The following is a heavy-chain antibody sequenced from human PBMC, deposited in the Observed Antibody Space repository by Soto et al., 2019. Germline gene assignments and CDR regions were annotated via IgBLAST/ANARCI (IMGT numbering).Heavy chain of an antibody. CDR2: IHHSGST. Sequence: SETLSLTCSVSGGYISSYYWSWIRQTPGEGREWIGEIHHSGSTNYNPSLKSRVTISVDTSKNPFSLKLSSVTAADTAVYYCARGRKYYDYIWGSYRYTPFDYWGQGTLVTGSS. J-gene: IGHJ4*02. D-gene: IGHD3-16*02. CDR1: GGYISSYY. V-gene: IGHV4-34*01. CDR3: ARGRKYYDYIWGSYRYTPFDY.